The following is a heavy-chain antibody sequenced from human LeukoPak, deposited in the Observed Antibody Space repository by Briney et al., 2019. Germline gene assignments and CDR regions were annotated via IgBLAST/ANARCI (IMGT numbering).Heavy chain of an antibody. CDR1: GGSISSSNW. D-gene: IGHD5-24*01. V-gene: IGHV4-4*02. Sequence: SETLSLTCAVSGGSISSSNWWSWVRQPPGKGLEWIGEIYHSGSTNYNPSLKSRVTISVDTSKNQFSLKLSSVTAADTAVYYCARGRGRWLQSSAKYFDYWGQGTLVTVSS. CDR2: IYHSGST. J-gene: IGHJ4*02. CDR3: ARGRGRWLQSSAKYFDY.